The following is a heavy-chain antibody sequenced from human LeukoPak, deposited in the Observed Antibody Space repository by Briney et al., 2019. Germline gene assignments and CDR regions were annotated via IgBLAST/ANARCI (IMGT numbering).Heavy chain of an antibody. Sequence: GGSLRLSCAASGFTFSSYEMNWVRQAPGKGLEWVSYISSSGSRIYFADSVKGRFTISRDNSKNTVHLQMDSLRAEDSAVYYCAKNAGYSYGLYYFDYWGQGTLVTVSS. CDR2: ISSSGSRI. D-gene: IGHD5-18*01. J-gene: IGHJ4*02. CDR3: AKNAGYSYGLYYFDY. CDR1: GFTFSSYE. V-gene: IGHV3-48*03.